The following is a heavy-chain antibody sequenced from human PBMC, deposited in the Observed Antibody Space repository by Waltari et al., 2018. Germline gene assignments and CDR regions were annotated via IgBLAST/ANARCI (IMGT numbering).Heavy chain of an antibody. V-gene: IGHV3-49*04. J-gene: IGHJ4*02. CDR3: TTQNTFWSWSY. D-gene: IGHD3-3*01. CDR1: GLVFSFFS. Sequence: EVQLVESGGGLTQPGRSLRLSCPTSGLVFSFFSISWVLLAPGKGLEWVGFIRSKAYGGTPKYAASVRDRFTMSRDDSKSIAYLEMNSLKTEDTAMYFCTTQNTFWSWSYWGRGTLVTVSS. CDR2: IRSKAYGGTP.